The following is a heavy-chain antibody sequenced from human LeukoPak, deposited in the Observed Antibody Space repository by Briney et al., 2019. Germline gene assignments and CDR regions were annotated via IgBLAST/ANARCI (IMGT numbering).Heavy chain of an antibody. J-gene: IGHJ4*02. V-gene: IGHV1-69*06. CDR1: GGTFSSYA. CDR3: ATSGPLWFGELSLDY. CDR2: IIPIFGTA. D-gene: IGHD3-10*01. Sequence: SVKVSCKASGGTFSSYAISWVRQAPGQGLEWMGGIIPIFGTAIYAQKFQGRVTMTEDTSTDTAYMELSSLRSEDTAVYYCATSGPLWFGELSLDYWGQGTLVTVSS.